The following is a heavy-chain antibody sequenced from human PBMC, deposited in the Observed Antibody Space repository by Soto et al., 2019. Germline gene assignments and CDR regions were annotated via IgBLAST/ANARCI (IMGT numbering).Heavy chain of an antibody. CDR1: GGSISSSSYY. CDR2: IYYSGST. Sequence: QLQLQDSGPGLVKPSETLSLTCTVSGGSISSSSYYWGWIRQPPGKGLEWIGSIYYSGSTYFNPSLKSRVTISVDTSKNQFSLKLSSVTAADTAVYYCARHDSSAAGAIYWGQGTLVTVSS. D-gene: IGHD6-13*01. CDR3: ARHDSSAAGAIY. V-gene: IGHV4-39*01. J-gene: IGHJ4*02.